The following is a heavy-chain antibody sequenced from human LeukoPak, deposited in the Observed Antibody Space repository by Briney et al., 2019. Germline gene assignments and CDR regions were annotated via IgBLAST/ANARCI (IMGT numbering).Heavy chain of an antibody. V-gene: IGHV4-34*01. CDR1: GGSFSGYY. CDR3: ARGIQLWLNWFDP. J-gene: IGHJ5*02. Sequence: SGTLSLTCAVYGGSFSGYYWSWIRQPPGKGLEWVGEINHSGSTNYNPSLKSRVTISVDTSKNQFSLKLSSVTAADTAVYYCARGIQLWLNWFDPWGQGTLVTVSS. CDR2: INHSGST. D-gene: IGHD5-18*01.